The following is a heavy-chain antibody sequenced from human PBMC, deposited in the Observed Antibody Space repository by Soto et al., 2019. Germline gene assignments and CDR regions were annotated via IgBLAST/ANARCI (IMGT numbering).Heavy chain of an antibody. D-gene: IGHD2-2*02. Sequence: SATLSLTCAVYGGSFSGYYWSWIRQPPGKGLEWIGEINHSGSTNYNPSLKSRVTISVDTSKNQFSLKLSSVTAADTAVYYCARTSRRIVVVPAAIGGYYYYYYMDVWGKGTTVTVSS. CDR1: GGSFSGYY. CDR3: ARTSRRIVVVPAAIGGYYYYYYMDV. V-gene: IGHV4-34*01. J-gene: IGHJ6*03. CDR2: INHSGST.